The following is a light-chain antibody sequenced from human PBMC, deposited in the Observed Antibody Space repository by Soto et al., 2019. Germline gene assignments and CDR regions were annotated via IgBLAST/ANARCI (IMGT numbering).Light chain of an antibody. J-gene: IGKJ1*01. CDR2: WAS. CDR3: QQYYTTPPT. CDR1: QSVLFSINQKNY. V-gene: IGKV4-1*01. Sequence: DIVLTQSPDSVAVSLGERATINCKSSQSVLFSINQKNYLAWYHQKPGQPPKLLIYWASIRESVVPTRFSGSGCGTNFTLTISSVQAEDAAVYYCQQYYTTPPTFGLGTKVEVK.